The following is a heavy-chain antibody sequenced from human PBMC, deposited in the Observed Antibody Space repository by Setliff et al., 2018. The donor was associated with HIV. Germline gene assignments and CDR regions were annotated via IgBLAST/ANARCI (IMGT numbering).Heavy chain of an antibody. CDR2: IHYNGRT. CDR3: ARYTSKVDWFDP. J-gene: IGHJ5*02. D-gene: IGHD2-2*02. V-gene: IGHV4-39*01. Sequence: SATLSLTCTVSGDSITNDDYYWGWIRQPPGKGLEWIAIIHYNGRTYYDPSLKSRVTIFVDTSKTQFYLKLRSVTASDTAVYYCARYTSKVDWFDPWGQGTLVTVPQ. CDR1: GDSITNDDYY.